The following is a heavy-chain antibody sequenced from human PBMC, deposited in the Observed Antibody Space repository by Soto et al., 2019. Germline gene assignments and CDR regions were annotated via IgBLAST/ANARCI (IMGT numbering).Heavy chain of an antibody. D-gene: IGHD4-17*01. CDR3: ARFDYGDYRFDY. J-gene: IGHJ4*02. CDR2: IYYSGST. V-gene: IGHV4-39*01. Sequence: SETLSLTCTVSGGSISSSSYYWGWIRQPPGKGLECIGSIYYSGSTYYNPSLKGRVTISVDTSKNQFSLKLSSVTAADTAVYYCARFDYGDYRFDYWGQGTLVTVSS. CDR1: GGSISSSSYY.